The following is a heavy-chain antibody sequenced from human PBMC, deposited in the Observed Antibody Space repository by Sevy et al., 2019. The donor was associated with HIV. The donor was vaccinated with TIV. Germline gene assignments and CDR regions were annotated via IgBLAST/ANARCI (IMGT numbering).Heavy chain of an antibody. CDR2: IKQDGSEK. D-gene: IGHD5-18*01. Sequence: GGSLRLSCAASGFTFSSYWMSWVRQAPGKGLEWVANIKQDGSEKYYVDSVKGRFTISRDNAKNSLYLQMNSLRAEDMAVYYCARDKGRYSYGGPIDYWGQGTLVTVSS. J-gene: IGHJ4*02. CDR1: GFTFSSYW. CDR3: ARDKGRYSYGGPIDY. V-gene: IGHV3-7*01.